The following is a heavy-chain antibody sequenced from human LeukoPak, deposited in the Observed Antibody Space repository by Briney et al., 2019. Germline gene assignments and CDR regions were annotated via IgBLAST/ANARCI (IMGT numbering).Heavy chain of an antibody. J-gene: IGHJ6*02. D-gene: IGHD3-22*01. CDR2: IYHSGST. V-gene: IGHV4-4*02. Sequence: SGTLSLTCAVSGGSISSSNWWSWVRQPPGKGLEWIGEIYHSGSTNYSPSLKSRVTISVDKSKNQFSLKLSSVTAADTAVYYCARGPDYYDSSGLDVWGQGTTVTVSS. CDR1: GGSISSSNW. CDR3: ARGPDYYDSSGLDV.